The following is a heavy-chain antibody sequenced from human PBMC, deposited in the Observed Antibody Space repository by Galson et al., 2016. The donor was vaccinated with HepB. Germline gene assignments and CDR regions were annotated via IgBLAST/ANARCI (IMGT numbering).Heavy chain of an antibody. CDR1: GFSLSTSGMC. CDR3: ARIFDYDCGDYFDY. J-gene: IGHJ4*02. V-gene: IGHV2-70*13. CDR2: IDWDDEK. D-gene: IGHD3-22*01. Sequence: PALVKPTQTLTLTCTFSGFSLSTSGMCVTWIRQPPGKALEWLALIDWDDEKYYSTSLKTRLTISKDTSKNQVVLTMTNMDPVDTATYYCARIFDYDCGDYFDYWGQGTLVTVSS.